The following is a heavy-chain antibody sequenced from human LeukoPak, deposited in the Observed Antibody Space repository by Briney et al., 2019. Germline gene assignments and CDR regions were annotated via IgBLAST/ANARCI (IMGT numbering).Heavy chain of an antibody. Sequence: SETLSLTCTVSGGSINSSSYYWGWVRQPPGKGLEWIGYIYYSGSTYYNPSLKSRVTISEDTPKNQFYLKLTPATAADTAVYYCARNWGAAGWDNYNGMDVWGQGTTVIVSS. CDR1: GGSINSSSYY. CDR3: ARNWGAAGWDNYNGMDV. J-gene: IGHJ6*02. D-gene: IGHD7-27*01. CDR2: IYYSGST. V-gene: IGHV4-30-4*08.